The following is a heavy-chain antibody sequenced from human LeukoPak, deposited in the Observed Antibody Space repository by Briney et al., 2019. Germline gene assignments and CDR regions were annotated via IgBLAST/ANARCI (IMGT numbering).Heavy chain of an antibody. J-gene: IGHJ4*02. CDR1: GDTVSSNNAA. V-gene: IGHV6-1*01. Sequence: SQTLSLTCAISGDTVSSNNAAWNWIRQCPARGLVWQGRTYYRSKWYKDYAGSVKSRITINPDTSKNEFSLQLSSLIPEDRAVYYCARGHFGAGSLPGWGQGTLVTVSS. CDR2: TYYRSKWYK. D-gene: IGHD3-10*01. CDR3: ARGHFGAGSLPG.